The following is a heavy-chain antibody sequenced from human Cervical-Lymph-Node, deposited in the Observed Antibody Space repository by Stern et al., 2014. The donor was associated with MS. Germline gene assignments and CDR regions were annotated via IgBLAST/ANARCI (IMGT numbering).Heavy chain of an antibody. CDR3: ARQVLGPYYFDS. Sequence: VQLVESGGGVVQPGRSLRLSCAASGFTFRTYGLHWVRQAPGKGLEWVAVIWSDGIIQNYADSVKGRFTISRDNSKNTLSLQMNSLSAEDTAVYYCARQVLGPYYFDSWGQGTLVTVSS. CDR2: IWSDGIIQ. J-gene: IGHJ4*02. V-gene: IGHV3-33*01. CDR1: GFTFRTYG.